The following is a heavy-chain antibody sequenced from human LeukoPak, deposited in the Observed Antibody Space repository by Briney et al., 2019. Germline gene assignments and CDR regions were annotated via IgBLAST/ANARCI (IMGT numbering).Heavy chain of an antibody. V-gene: IGHV3-7*04. CDR3: ARAGFADAFDI. Sequence: PGGSLRLSCAASGFTFSRYSMNWVRQAPGKGLEWVANIKQDGSEKYYVDSVKGRFTISRDNAKNSLYLQMNSLRAEDTAVYYCARAGFADAFDIWGQGTMVTVSS. CDR1: GFTFSRYS. D-gene: IGHD3-10*01. J-gene: IGHJ3*02. CDR2: IKQDGSEK.